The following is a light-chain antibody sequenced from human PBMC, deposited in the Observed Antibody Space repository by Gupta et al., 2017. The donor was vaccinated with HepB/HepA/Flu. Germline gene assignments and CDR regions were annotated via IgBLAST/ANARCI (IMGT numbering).Light chain of an antibody. Sequence: SVLTQPPSASGTPGQRVTISCSGSSSNIGSNYVSWYQQLPGTAPKLLIYRNNQRPSGVPDRFSGSKPGTSATLAISGLRAEVEADYYCAAWDDSRSGPVFGGGTKLTVL. J-gene: IGLJ2*01. CDR2: RNN. CDR1: SSNIGSNY. CDR3: AAWDDSRSGPV. V-gene: IGLV1-47*01.